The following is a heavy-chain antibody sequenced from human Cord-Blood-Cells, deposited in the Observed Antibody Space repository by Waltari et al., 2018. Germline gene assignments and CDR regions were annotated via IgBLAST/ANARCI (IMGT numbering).Heavy chain of an antibody. V-gene: IGHV3-30*18. Sequence: QVKLVESGGGVVQPGRSLRLSCAASGFTFSSYGMHWVRQAPGKGLEWVAVISYDGSNKYYADSVKRRFTISRDNSKNTRYLQMNSLRAEDTAVYYCAKVPYYDSSGDAFDIWGQWTMVTVSS. J-gene: IGHJ3*02. D-gene: IGHD3-22*01. CDR3: AKVPYYDSSGDAFDI. CDR1: GFTFSSYG. CDR2: ISYDGSNK.